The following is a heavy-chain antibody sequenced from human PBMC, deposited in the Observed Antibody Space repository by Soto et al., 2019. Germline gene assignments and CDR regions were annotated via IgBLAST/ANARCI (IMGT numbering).Heavy chain of an antibody. V-gene: IGHV3-23*01. Sequence: VGSLRLSGAASGFTFDDYAMSWVRQAPGKGLEWVSAISESGGSTYYADSVKGRFTISRDNSKNTLYLQMNSLRAEDTAVFYCARTNRAPYIDLEHWGQGTLVTVSS. CDR1: GFTFDDYA. D-gene: IGHD1-7*01. J-gene: IGHJ4*02. CDR3: ARTNRAPYIDLEH. CDR2: ISESGGST.